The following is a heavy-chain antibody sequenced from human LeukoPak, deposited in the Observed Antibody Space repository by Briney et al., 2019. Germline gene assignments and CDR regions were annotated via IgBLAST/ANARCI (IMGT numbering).Heavy chain of an antibody. CDR1: GYSFPNYW. CDR2: IYPGDSDT. Sequence: GESLKISCKGSGYSFPNYWIGWVRQMPGKGLEWMGIIYPGDSDTRYSPSFQGQVTISADKSISTAYLQWSSLKASDTAMYYCTRHVYSSGWEFDFWGPGTLVTVSS. J-gene: IGHJ4*02. V-gene: IGHV5-51*01. D-gene: IGHD6-19*01. CDR3: TRHVYSSGWEFDF.